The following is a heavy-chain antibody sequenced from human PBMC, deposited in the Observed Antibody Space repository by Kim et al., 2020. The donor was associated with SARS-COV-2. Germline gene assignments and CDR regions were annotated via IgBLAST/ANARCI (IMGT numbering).Heavy chain of an antibody. CDR1: GYTFTSYA. CDR3: ARRGAYPVLLWFGEKDYYYGMDV. V-gene: IGHV7-4-1*02. Sequence: ASVKVSCKASGYTFTSYAMNWVRQAPGQGLEWMGWINTNTGNTTYAQGFTGRFVFSLDTSVSTAYLQISSLKAEDTAVYYCARRGAYPVLLWFGEKDYYYGMDVWGQGTTVTVSS. CDR2: INTNTGNT. D-gene: IGHD3-10*01. J-gene: IGHJ6*02.